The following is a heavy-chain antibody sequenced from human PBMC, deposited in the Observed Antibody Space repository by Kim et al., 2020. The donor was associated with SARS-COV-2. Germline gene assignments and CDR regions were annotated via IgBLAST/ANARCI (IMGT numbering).Heavy chain of an antibody. D-gene: IGHD3-16*02. Sequence: GGSLRLSCAASGFTFSSYAMSWVRQAPGKGLEWVSAISGSGGSTYYADSVKGRFTISRDNSKNTLYLQMNSLRAEDTAVYYCAKGQYDYGWGSYRFGGDWFDPWGQGTLVTVSS. J-gene: IGHJ5*02. V-gene: IGHV3-23*01. CDR1: GFTFSSYA. CDR3: AKGQYDYGWGSYRFGGDWFDP. CDR2: ISGSGGST.